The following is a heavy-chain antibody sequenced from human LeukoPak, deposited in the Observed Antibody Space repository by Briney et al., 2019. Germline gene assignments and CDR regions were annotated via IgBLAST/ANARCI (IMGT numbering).Heavy chain of an antibody. Sequence: SETLSLTCAVYGGSFSGYYWSWIRQPPGKVLEWIGEINHSGSTNYNPSLKSRVTISVDTSKNQFSLKLSSVTAADTAVYYCARGSGYDWGRFDYWGQGTLVTVSS. D-gene: IGHD5-12*01. CDR3: ARGSGYDWGRFDY. CDR2: INHSGST. CDR1: GGSFSGYY. J-gene: IGHJ4*02. V-gene: IGHV4-34*01.